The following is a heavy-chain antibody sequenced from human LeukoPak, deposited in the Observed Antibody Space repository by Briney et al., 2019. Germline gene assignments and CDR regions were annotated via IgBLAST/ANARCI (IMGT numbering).Heavy chain of an antibody. V-gene: IGHV3-7*01. D-gene: IGHD3-22*01. CDR3: ARACPPVTYYYDSSGYYIDY. CDR1: GFTFSSYA. Sequence: PGGSLRLSCAASGFTFSSYAMSWVRQAPGKGLEWVANIKQDGSEKYYVDSVKGRFTISRDNAKNSLYLQMNSLRAEDTAVYYCARACPPVTYYYDSSGYYIDYWGQGTLVTVSS. CDR2: IKQDGSEK. J-gene: IGHJ4*02.